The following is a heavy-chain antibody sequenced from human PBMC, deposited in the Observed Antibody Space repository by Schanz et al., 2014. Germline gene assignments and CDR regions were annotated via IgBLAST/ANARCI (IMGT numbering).Heavy chain of an antibody. V-gene: IGHV3-15*01. D-gene: IGHD3-10*01. J-gene: IGHJ4*02. Sequence: EAHLVESGGGLVKPGGSLTLSCAASRFTVTNAWMSWVRQAPGKGLEWVGRIKSKSDGGTTDYAAPVKDRFTISRDTSKNTLDVKMISLKTAAADVYSCTADLWFGTVWCVWWGQGTLVTVSS. CDR2: IKSKSDGGTT. CDR3: TADLWFGTVWCVW. CDR1: RFTVTNAW.